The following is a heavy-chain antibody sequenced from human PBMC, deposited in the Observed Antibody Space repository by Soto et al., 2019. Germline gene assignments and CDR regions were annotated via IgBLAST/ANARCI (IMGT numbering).Heavy chain of an antibody. V-gene: IGHV4-31*03. J-gene: IGHJ4*02. CDR1: GGSISSGDYY. Sequence: SETLSLTCTVSGGSISSGDYYWSWIRQHPGKGLEWIGYIYYSGSTHYSSSLKSRVTMSIDTSKNQFPLKLTSVTAADTAVYYCARLSSIDSSGYYLDYWGQGTLVTVSS. CDR2: IYYSGST. CDR3: ARLSSIDSSGYYLDY. D-gene: IGHD3-22*01.